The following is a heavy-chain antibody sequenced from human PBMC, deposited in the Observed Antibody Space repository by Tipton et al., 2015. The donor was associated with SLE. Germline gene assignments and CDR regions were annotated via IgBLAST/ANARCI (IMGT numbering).Heavy chain of an antibody. J-gene: IGHJ5*01. D-gene: IGHD3-22*01. CDR1: GFTFGDYG. Sequence: SLRLSCTASGFTFGDYGMSWFRQAPGKGLEWVGFIRSKAYGGTTEYAASVKGRFTISRDDSKSIAYLQMNSLKTEDTAVYYCSRDGEVVITGNWFDPWGQGTLVTVPS. CDR2: IRSKAYGGTT. V-gene: IGHV3-49*03. CDR3: SRDGEVVITGNWFDP.